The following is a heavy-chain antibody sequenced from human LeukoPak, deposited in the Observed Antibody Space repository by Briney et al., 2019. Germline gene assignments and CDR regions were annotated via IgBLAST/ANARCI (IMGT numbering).Heavy chain of an antibody. J-gene: IGHJ4*02. CDR1: GYTFISYA. V-gene: IGHV3-23*01. CDR2: VSGSGGST. CDR3: ARERTFDY. Sequence: TGGSLRLSCAASGYTFISYAMSWVRQAPGKGLERVSAVSGSGGSTYYADSVKGRFTVSRDNSKDTLYLQMNSLRAEDTAVYYCARERTFDYWGQGTLVTVSS.